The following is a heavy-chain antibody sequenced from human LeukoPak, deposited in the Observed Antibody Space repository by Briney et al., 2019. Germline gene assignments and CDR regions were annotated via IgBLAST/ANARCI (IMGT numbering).Heavy chain of an antibody. CDR2: ISSSSSYI. Sequence: PGGSLRLSCATSGFTFSSYAMSWVRQAPGKGLEWVSSISSSSSYIYYADSVKGRFTISRDNAKNSLYLQMNSLRAEDTAVYYCARDIVATYPHDYWGQGTLVTVSS. J-gene: IGHJ4*02. CDR3: ARDIVATYPHDY. CDR1: GFTFSSYA. D-gene: IGHD5-12*01. V-gene: IGHV3-21*01.